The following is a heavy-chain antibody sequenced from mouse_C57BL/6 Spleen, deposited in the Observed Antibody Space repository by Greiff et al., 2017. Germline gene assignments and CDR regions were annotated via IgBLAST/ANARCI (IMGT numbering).Heavy chain of an antibody. Sequence: QVQLQQSGAELVKPGASVKLSCKASGYTFTSYWMHWVKQRPGQGLEWIGMIHPNSGSTNYNEKFTSKATLTVDKSSSTAYMQLSSLTSEDSAVYYCASDDYGSSYDWGQGTTLTVSS. CDR1: GYTFTSYW. V-gene: IGHV1-64*01. CDR2: IHPNSGST. J-gene: IGHJ2*01. D-gene: IGHD1-1*01. CDR3: ASDDYGSSYD.